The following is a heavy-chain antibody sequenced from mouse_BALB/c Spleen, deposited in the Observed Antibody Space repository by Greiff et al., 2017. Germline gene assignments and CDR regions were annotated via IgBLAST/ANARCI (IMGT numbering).Heavy chain of an antibody. D-gene: IGHD2-1*01. CDR2: IDPETGGT. CDR3: ARLGRNY. Sequence: QVQLQQSGAELVRPGASVTLSCKASGYTFTDYEMHWVKQTPVHGLEWIGAIDPETGGTAYNQKFKDKATLTADKSSSTAYMQLSSLTSEDSAVYYCARLGRNYWGQGTLVTVSA. V-gene: IGHV1-15*01. J-gene: IGHJ3*01. CDR1: GYTFTDYE.